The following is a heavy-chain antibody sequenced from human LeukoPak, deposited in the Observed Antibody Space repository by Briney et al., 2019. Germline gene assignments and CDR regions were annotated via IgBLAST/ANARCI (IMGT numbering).Heavy chain of an antibody. CDR1: GFTFSSYV. D-gene: IGHD1-7*01. Sequence: GGTLRLSCAASGFTFSSYVMSWVRQAPGKGLEWVSAISGSGGSTYYADSVKGRFTISRDNSKNTLYLQMNSLRAEDTAVYYCAKDLNLRYFDYWGQGTLVTVSS. CDR2: ISGSGGST. V-gene: IGHV3-23*01. CDR3: AKDLNLRYFDY. J-gene: IGHJ4*02.